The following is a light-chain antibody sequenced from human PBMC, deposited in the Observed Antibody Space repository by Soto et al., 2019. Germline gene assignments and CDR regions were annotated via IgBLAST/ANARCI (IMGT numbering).Light chain of an antibody. Sequence: QSVLTQPTSVSGAPGQRVTISCTGSSANIGAGYDVHWYQQLPGTAPKLLIYGNNNRPSGVPDRFSGSKSGTSASLAITGLQAEDEADYYCQSYDSSLSGAYVFGTGTKLTVL. CDR2: GNN. J-gene: IGLJ1*01. CDR3: QSYDSSLSGAYV. CDR1: SANIGAGYD. V-gene: IGLV1-40*01.